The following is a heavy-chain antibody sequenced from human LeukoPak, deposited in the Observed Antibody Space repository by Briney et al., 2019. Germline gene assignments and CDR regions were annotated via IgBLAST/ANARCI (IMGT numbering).Heavy chain of an antibody. Sequence: GGSLRLSCAASGFTFSSYAMSWVRQAPGKGLEWVSAISGSGGSTYYADSVKGRFTIPRDNSKNTLYLQMNSLRAEDTAVYYCAKDRHYYDSSGYYPDAFDIWGQGTMVTVSS. CDR1: GFTFSSYA. CDR3: AKDRHYYDSSGYYPDAFDI. J-gene: IGHJ3*02. D-gene: IGHD3-22*01. CDR2: ISGSGGST. V-gene: IGHV3-23*01.